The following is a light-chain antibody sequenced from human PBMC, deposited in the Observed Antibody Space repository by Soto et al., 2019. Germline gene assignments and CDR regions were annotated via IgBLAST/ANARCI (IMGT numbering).Light chain of an antibody. J-gene: IGLJ2*01. Sequence: QFALTQPASVSGSPGQSITISCTGTSSDIGASDYVSWYQQQPDKAPKISIYNVNYRPSVISSRFSGSKSGNTDSLTICGLQAEDEGDYFCSSYALFGGGTKLTVL. CDR2: NVN. V-gene: IGLV2-14*03. CDR1: SSDIGASDY. CDR3: SSYAL.